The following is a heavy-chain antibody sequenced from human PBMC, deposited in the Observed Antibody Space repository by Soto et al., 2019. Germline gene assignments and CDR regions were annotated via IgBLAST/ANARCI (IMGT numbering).Heavy chain of an antibody. Sequence: QVQLVESGGGVVQPGRSLRLSCAASGFTFSSYGMHWVRQAPGKGLEWVAVIWYDGSNKYYADSVKGRFTISRDNSKNTLYLQMNSLRAEDTAVYYCATGEGGEDAFDIWGQGTMVTVSS. CDR1: GFTFSSYG. D-gene: IGHD3-16*01. CDR3: ATGEGGEDAFDI. J-gene: IGHJ3*02. CDR2: IWYDGSNK. V-gene: IGHV3-33*01.